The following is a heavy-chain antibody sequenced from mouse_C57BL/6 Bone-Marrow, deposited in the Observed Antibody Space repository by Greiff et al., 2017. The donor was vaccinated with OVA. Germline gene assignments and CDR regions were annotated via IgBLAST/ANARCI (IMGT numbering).Heavy chain of an antibody. CDR1: GFNIKDDY. CDR3: YPHLYYFDY. V-gene: IGHV14-4*01. J-gene: IGHJ2*01. CDR2: IDPENGDT. Sequence: VHVKQSGAELVRPGASVKLSCTASGFNIKDDYMHWVKQRPEQGLEWIGWIDPENGDTEYASKFQGKATITADTSSNTAYLQLSSLTSEDTAVYYCYPHLYYFDYWGQGTTLTVSS.